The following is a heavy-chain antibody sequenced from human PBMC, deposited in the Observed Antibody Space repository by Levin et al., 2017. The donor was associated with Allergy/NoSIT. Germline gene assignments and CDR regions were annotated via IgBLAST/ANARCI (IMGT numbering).Heavy chain of an antibody. CDR1: GFTFDDYA. D-gene: IGHD3-10*01. V-gene: IGHV3-9*01. Sequence: SLKISCAASGFTFDDYAMHWVRQAPGKGLEWVSGISWNSGSIGYADSVKGRFTISRDNAKNSLYLQMNSLRTEDTALYYCARDNIGLPDACGIWGQGTMVIVSS. CDR2: ISWNSGSI. J-gene: IGHJ3*02. CDR3: ARDNIGLPDACGI.